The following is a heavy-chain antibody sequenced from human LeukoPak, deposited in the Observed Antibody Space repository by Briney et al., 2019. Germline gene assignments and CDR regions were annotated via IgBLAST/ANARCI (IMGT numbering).Heavy chain of an antibody. CDR3: AKDSAVSTDFWSGRGGYYFDY. CDR2: IRYDGSNK. Sequence: PGGSLRLSCAASGFTFSSYGMHWVRQAPGKGLEWVAFIRYDGSNKYYADSVKGRFTISRDNSKNTLYLQMNSLRAEDTAVYYCAKDSAVSTDFWSGRGGYYFDYWGQGTLVTVSS. D-gene: IGHD3-3*01. J-gene: IGHJ4*02. CDR1: GFTFSSYG. V-gene: IGHV3-30*02.